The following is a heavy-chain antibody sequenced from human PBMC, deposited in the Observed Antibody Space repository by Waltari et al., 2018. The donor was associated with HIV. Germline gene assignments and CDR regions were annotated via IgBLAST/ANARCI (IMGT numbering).Heavy chain of an antibody. CDR3: ATARQWLVDSGMDV. CDR2: FDPADGKT. J-gene: IGHJ6*02. Sequence: QVQLVQSGAEVKRPGAPVKVSCKASGYILTELSIHWVRQAPGKGLEWVGSFDPADGKTTYAQKFQGRVTMTEDTSTDTASMEVSSLRSEDTAVYYCATARQWLVDSGMDVWGQGTTVTVSS. D-gene: IGHD6-19*01. CDR1: GYILTELS. V-gene: IGHV1-24*01.